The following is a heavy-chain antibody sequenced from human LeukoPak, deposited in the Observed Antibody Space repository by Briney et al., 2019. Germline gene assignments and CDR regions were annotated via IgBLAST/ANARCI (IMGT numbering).Heavy chain of an antibody. CDR3: AKDLLLRVAATPIDY. Sequence: PGGSLRLSCAASGFTFSSYAMHWVRQAPGKGLEWVSAISGSGGSTYYADSVKGRFTISRDNSKNTLYLQMNSLRAEDTAVYYCAKDLLLRVAATPIDYWGQGTLVTVSS. J-gene: IGHJ4*02. V-gene: IGHV3-23*01. D-gene: IGHD2-15*01. CDR1: GFTFSSYA. CDR2: ISGSGGST.